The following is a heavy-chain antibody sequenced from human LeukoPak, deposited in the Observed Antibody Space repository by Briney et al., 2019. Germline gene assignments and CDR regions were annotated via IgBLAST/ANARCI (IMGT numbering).Heavy chain of an antibody. J-gene: IGHJ4*02. CDR1: GFTFSSYA. CDR3: ARDQDDFWRGYCDY. CDR2: ISYDGSNK. V-gene: IGHV3-30*01. Sequence: GGSLRLSCAASGFTFSSYAMHWVRQAPGKGREWGAVISYDGSNKYYADSVKLRFTISRDNSKNTLYLQMNSLRAEDTAVYYCARDQDDFWRGYCDYWGQGTLVTVSS. D-gene: IGHD3-3*01.